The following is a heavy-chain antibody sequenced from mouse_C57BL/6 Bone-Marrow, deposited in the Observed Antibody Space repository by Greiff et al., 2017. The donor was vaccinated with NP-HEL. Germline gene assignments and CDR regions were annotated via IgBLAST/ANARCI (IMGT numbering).Heavy chain of an antibody. Sequence: VQGVESGAELVRPGASVKLSCKASGYTFTDYYINWVKQRPGQGLEWIARIYPGSGNTYYNEKFKGKATLTAEKSSSTAYMQLSSLTSEDSAVYFCARNDGYYVAYWGQGTLVTVSA. J-gene: IGHJ3*01. CDR2: IYPGSGNT. V-gene: IGHV1-76*01. CDR1: GYTFTDYY. CDR3: ARNDGYYVAY. D-gene: IGHD2-3*01.